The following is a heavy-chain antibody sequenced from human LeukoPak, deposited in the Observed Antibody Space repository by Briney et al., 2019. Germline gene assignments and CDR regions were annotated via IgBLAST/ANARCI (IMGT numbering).Heavy chain of an antibody. Sequence: GASVKVSCKASGYTFTGYYMHWVRQAPGQGLEWMGWINPNSGGTNYAQKFQGRVTVTRDTSISTAYMELSRLRSDDTAVYYCAREAYDYGDDSREPNFDYWGQGTLVTVSS. CDR2: INPNSGGT. V-gene: IGHV1-2*02. J-gene: IGHJ4*02. CDR3: AREAYDYGDDSREPNFDY. D-gene: IGHD4-17*01. CDR1: GYTFTGYY.